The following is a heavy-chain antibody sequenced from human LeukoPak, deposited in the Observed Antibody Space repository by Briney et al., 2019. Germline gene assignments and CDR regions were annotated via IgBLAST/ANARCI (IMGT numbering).Heavy chain of an antibody. V-gene: IGHV1-2*02. D-gene: IGHD6-19*01. Sequence: ASVKVSCKASGYTFTGYYMHWVRQAPGQGLEWMGWINPNSGGTNYAQKFQGRVTMTRDTSISTAYMELSRLRSEDTAVYYCARGRTRSSGWPIREDYWGQGTLVTVSS. J-gene: IGHJ4*02. CDR2: INPNSGGT. CDR3: ARGRTRSSGWPIREDY. CDR1: GYTFTGYY.